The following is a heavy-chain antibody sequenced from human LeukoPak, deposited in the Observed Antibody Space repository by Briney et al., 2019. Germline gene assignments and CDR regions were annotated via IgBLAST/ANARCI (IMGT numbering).Heavy chain of an antibody. CDR1: GYTFTGYY. D-gene: IGHD1-26*01. CDR2: INPNSGGT. Sequence: APVKVSCKASGYTFTGYYMHWVRQAPGQGLEWMGRINPNSGGTNYAQKFQGRVTMTRDTSISTAYMELSRLRSDDTAVYYCARVYPAVVGATLGLDYWGQGTLVTVSS. CDR3: ARVYPAVVGATLGLDY. J-gene: IGHJ4*02. V-gene: IGHV1-2*06.